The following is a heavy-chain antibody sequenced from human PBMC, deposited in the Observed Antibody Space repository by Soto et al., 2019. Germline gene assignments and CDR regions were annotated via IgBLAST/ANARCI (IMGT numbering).Heavy chain of an antibody. CDR3: ARGDGHFDY. D-gene: IGHD2-21*01. J-gene: IGHJ4*02. V-gene: IGHV3-30-3*01. CDR1: GFTFSSYA. Sequence: QVPLVESGGGVVQPGRSLRLSCAASGFTFSSYAMHWVRQAPGKGLEWVAVISYDGSNKYYADSVKGRFTTSRDNSKNKLYLLMNSLRAEDTAVYYCARGDGHFDYWGQGTLVTGSS. CDR2: ISYDGSNK.